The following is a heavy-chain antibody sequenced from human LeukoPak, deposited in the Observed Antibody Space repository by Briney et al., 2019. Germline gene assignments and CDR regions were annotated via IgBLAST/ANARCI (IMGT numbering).Heavy chain of an antibody. Sequence: GGSLRLSCAASGFTFSSYAMSWVRQAPRKGLEWVSAISGSGGSTYYADSVKGRFTISRDNSKNTLYLQMNSLRAEDTAVYYCAKDNDFWSGYYTDWGQGTLVTVSS. CDR3: AKDNDFWSGYYTD. V-gene: IGHV3-23*01. CDR2: ISGSGGST. J-gene: IGHJ4*02. CDR1: GFTFSSYA. D-gene: IGHD3-3*01.